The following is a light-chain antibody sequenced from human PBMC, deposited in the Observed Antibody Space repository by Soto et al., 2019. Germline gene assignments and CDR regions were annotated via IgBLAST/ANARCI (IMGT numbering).Light chain of an antibody. CDR3: QRYKEWNPKMA. Sequence: IVVTQSPATLSVSPGERATLSCRASQSINSDLAWYQQRPGQAPRLLIYGASTRATGIPGRFRGSGSGTDFRLTISSLQSEDSATYYCQRYKEWNPKMAFGQGNKV. CDR1: QSINSD. J-gene: IGKJ1*01. V-gene: IGKV3-15*01. CDR2: GAS.